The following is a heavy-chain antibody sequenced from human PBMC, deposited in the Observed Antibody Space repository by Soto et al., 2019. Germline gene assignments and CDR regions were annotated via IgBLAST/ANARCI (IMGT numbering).Heavy chain of an antibody. D-gene: IGHD6-13*01. V-gene: IGHV1-18*01. CDR3: TRENAAAASPTLDY. Sequence: SVKVSCKASGYPFTTYGINWVRQAPGQGLEWMGWISVSNGYTNYAQNLQGRVTMTADTSTNVAYMELRSLRSDDTAVYYCTRENAAAASPTLDYWGHGTLVTVSS. J-gene: IGHJ4*01. CDR1: GYPFTTYG. CDR2: ISVSNGYT.